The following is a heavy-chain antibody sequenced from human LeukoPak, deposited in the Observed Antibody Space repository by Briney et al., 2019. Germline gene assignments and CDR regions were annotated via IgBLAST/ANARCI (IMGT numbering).Heavy chain of an antibody. V-gene: IGHV1-46*01. Sequence: ASVNVSCKASGYAFTSYYMHWVRQAPGQGLEWMGIINPSDGGTSYAQKFQGRVTMTRDTSTSTVYMELSSLRSEDTAVYHCAREPPASGYFDYWGQGSLATVSS. CDR2: INPSDGGT. CDR1: GYAFTSYY. CDR3: AREPPASGYFDY. J-gene: IGHJ4*02.